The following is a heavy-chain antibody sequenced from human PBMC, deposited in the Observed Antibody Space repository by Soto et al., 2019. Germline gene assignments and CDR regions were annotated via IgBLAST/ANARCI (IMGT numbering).Heavy chain of an antibody. Sequence: GASVKVSCKASGYTFTSYYMHWVRQAPGQGLEWMGIINPSGGSTSYAQKFQGRVTMTRDTSTSTVYMELSSLRSEDTAVYYCARASVEMATIGDWFDPWGQGTLVTVSS. D-gene: IGHD5-12*01. CDR3: ARASVEMATIGDWFDP. CDR2: INPSGGST. CDR1: GYTFTSYY. V-gene: IGHV1-46*01. J-gene: IGHJ5*02.